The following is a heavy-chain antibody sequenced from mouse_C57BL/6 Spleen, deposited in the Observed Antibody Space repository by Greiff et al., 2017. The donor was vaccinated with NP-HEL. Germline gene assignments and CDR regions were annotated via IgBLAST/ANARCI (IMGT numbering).Heavy chain of an antibody. J-gene: IGHJ3*01. Sequence: VQLQQSGAELAKPGASVKLSCKASGYTFTSYWMHWVKQRPVQGLEWIGYINPSSGYTNYNQKFKDKATLTADKSSSTAYMQLSSLTYEDSAVYYGAYYEYDERSWFAYWGQGTLVTVSA. V-gene: IGHV1-7*01. CDR1: GYTFTSYW. CDR3: AYYEYDERSWFAY. CDR2: INPSSGYT. D-gene: IGHD2-4*01.